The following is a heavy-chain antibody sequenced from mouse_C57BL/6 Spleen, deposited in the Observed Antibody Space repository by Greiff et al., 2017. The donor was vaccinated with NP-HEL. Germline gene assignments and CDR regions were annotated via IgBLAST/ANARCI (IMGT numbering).Heavy chain of an antibody. D-gene: IGHD1-1*01. V-gene: IGHV1-55*01. CDR3: ARRYYGSNYFDY. Sequence: VQLQESGAELVKPGASVKMSCKASGYTFTSYWITWVKQRPAQGLEWIGDIYPGSGSTNYNEKFKSKATLTVDTSSSTAYMQLSSLTSEDSAVYYCARRYYGSNYFDYWGQGTTLTVSS. CDR2: IYPGSGST. CDR1: GYTFTSYW. J-gene: IGHJ2*01.